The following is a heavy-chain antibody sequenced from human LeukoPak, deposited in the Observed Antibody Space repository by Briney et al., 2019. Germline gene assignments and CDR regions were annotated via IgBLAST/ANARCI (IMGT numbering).Heavy chain of an antibody. Sequence: SETLSLTCTVSGGSISSSSYYWSWIRQPPGEGLEWIGYIYYSGSTNYNPSLKSRVTISVDTSKNQFSLKLSSVTAADTAVYYCARVQGGVTTDFDYWGQGTLVTVSS. V-gene: IGHV4-61*01. CDR2: IYYSGST. J-gene: IGHJ4*02. CDR1: GGSISSSSYY. D-gene: IGHD4-17*01. CDR3: ARVQGGVTTDFDY.